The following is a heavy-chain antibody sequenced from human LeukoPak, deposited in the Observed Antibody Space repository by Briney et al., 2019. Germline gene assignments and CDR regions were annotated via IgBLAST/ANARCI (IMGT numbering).Heavy chain of an antibody. D-gene: IGHD3-10*01. CDR2: IYYSGST. V-gene: IGHV4-30-4*01. Sequence: PSQTLSLTCTVSGGSISTGDYYWSWIRQPPGKGLEWIGYIYYSGSTYYNPSLKSRVTISVDTSKNQFSLKLSSVTAADTAVYYCARRGSLYYYYYMDVWGKGTTVTVSS. CDR3: ARRGSLYYYYYMDV. CDR1: GGSISTGDYY. J-gene: IGHJ6*03.